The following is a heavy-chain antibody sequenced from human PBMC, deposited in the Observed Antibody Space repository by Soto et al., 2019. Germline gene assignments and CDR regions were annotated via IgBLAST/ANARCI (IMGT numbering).Heavy chain of an antibody. CDR1: GGTFSSYA. D-gene: IGHD4-17*01. J-gene: IGHJ4*02. CDR2: IIPIFGTA. V-gene: IGHV1-69*13. Sequence: SVKVSCKASGGTFSSYAISWVRQAPGQGLEWMGGIIPIFGTANYAQKFQGRVTITADESTSTAYMELSSLRSEDTAVYYCAHDYGGNSGGYYFDYWGQGTLVTVSS. CDR3: AHDYGGNSGGYYFDY.